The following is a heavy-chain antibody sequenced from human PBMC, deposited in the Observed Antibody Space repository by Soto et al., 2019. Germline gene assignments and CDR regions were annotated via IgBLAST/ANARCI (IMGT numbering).Heavy chain of an antibody. CDR1: GFTFSSYS. D-gene: IGHD6-13*01. Sequence: EVQLVESGGGLVKPGGSLRLSCAASGFTFSSYSMNWVRQAPGKVLEWVSSISSSSSYIYYADSVKGRFTISRDNAKNSLYLQMNSLRVEDTAVYYCARVRQAQLEQAFDYWGQGTLVTVSS. J-gene: IGHJ4*02. CDR3: ARVRQAQLEQAFDY. CDR2: ISSSSSYI. V-gene: IGHV3-21*01.